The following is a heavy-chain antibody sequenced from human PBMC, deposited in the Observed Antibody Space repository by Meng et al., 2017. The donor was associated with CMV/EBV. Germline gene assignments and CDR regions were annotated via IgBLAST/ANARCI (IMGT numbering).Heavy chain of an antibody. Sequence: GGSLRLSCAASGFTFSSYSMNWVRQAPGKGLEWVSSISSSSSYIYYADSVKGRFTISRDNAKNPLYLQMNSLRAEDTAVYYCYITHGSMVRGVTDYYGMDVWGQGTTVTVSS. CDR3: YITHGSMVRGVTDYYGMDV. CDR1: GFTFSSYS. V-gene: IGHV3-21*01. CDR2: ISSSSSYI. J-gene: IGHJ6*02. D-gene: IGHD3-10*01.